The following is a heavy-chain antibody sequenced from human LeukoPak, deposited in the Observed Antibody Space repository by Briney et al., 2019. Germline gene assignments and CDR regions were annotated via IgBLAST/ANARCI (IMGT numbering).Heavy chain of an antibody. D-gene: IGHD3-3*01. CDR2: ISAYNGNT. J-gene: IGHJ4*02. CDR1: GYTFTSYG. CDR3: ARDYYDFWSGNRAFDY. V-gene: IGHV1-18*01. Sequence: ASVKVSCKASGYTFTSYGISWVRQAPGQGLEWMGWISAYNGNTNYAQKLQGRVTMTTDTSTSTAYMELRSLRSDDTAVYYCARDYYDFWSGNRAFDYWGQGTLVTVSS.